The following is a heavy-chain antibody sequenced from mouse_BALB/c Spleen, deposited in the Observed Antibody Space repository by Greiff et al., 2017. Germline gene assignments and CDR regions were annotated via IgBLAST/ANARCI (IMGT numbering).Heavy chain of an antibody. Sequence: QVHVKQSGPGLVQPSQSLSITCTVSGFSLTSYGVHWVRQSPGKGLEWLGVIWSGGSTDYNAAFISRLSISKDNSKSQVFFKMNSLQANDTAIYYCARNAYGSSPYYFDYWGQGTTLTVSS. J-gene: IGHJ2*01. CDR1: GFSLTSYG. CDR3: ARNAYGSSPYYFDY. CDR2: IWSGGST. V-gene: IGHV2-2*02. D-gene: IGHD1-1*01.